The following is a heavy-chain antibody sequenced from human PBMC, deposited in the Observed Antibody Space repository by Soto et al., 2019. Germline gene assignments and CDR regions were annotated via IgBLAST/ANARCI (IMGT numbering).Heavy chain of an antibody. CDR3: ARDALRGQQLALGNWFDP. J-gene: IGHJ5*02. CDR1: GGTFSSYA. D-gene: IGHD6-13*01. Sequence: QVQLVQSGAEVKKPGSSVKVSCKASGGTFSSYAISWVRQAPGQGLEWMGGIIPIFGTANYAQKFQGRVTITADKSTSTAYMELSSLRSEDTAVYYCARDALRGQQLALGNWFDPWGQGTLVTVSS. V-gene: IGHV1-69*06. CDR2: IIPIFGTA.